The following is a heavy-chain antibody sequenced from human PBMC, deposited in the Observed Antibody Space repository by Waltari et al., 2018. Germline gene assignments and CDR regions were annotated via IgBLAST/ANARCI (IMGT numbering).Heavy chain of an antibody. D-gene: IGHD3-22*01. V-gene: IGHV4-34*01. Sequence: QVQLQQWGAGLLKPSETLSLTCAVYGGSFSGYYWSWIRQPPGKGLEWIGEINHSGSTNSNPSLKSRVTISVDTSKNQFSLKLSSVTAADTAVYYCARRRRYYYDSSGYPIDYWGQGTLVTVSS. CDR2: INHSGST. J-gene: IGHJ4*02. CDR1: GGSFSGYY. CDR3: ARRRRYYYDSSGYPIDY.